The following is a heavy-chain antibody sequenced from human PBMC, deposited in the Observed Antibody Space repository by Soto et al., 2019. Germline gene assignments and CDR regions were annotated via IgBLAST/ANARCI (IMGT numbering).Heavy chain of an antibody. CDR2: ISGSGGST. V-gene: IGHV3-23*01. Sequence: GGSLRLSCAASGFTFSSYAMSWVRQAPGKGREWISAISGSGGSTYYADSVKGRFTISRDNSKNTLYLQMNSLRAEDTAVYYCANQLVPRGYWGQGTLVTVSS. CDR1: GFTFSSYA. J-gene: IGHJ4*02. D-gene: IGHD6-6*01. CDR3: ANQLVPRGY.